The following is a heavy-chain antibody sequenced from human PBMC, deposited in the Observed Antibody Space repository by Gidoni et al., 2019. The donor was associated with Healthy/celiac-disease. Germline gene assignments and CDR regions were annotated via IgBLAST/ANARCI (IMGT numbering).Heavy chain of an antibody. CDR2: IYYSGST. CDR3: ARDPFLTYYYDSSGYYALGY. Sequence: QLQLQESGPGLVKPSETLSLTCTVPGGSISSTSYYWGWIRQPPGKGLEWIGSIYYSGSTYYNPSLKSRVTISVDTSKNQFSLKLSSVTAADTAVYYCARDPFLTYYYDSSGYYALGYWGQGTLVTVSS. CDR1: GGSISSTSYY. J-gene: IGHJ4*02. D-gene: IGHD3-22*01. V-gene: IGHV4-39*07.